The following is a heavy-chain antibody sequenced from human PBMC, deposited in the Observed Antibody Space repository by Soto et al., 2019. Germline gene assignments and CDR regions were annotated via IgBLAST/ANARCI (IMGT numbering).Heavy chain of an antibody. J-gene: IGHJ6*02. V-gene: IGHV3-33*01. CDR1: GFTFSSYG. D-gene: IGHD4-4*01. Sequence: SLRLSCAASGFTFSSYGMHWVRQAPGKGLEWVAVIWYDGSNKYYADSVKGRFTISRDNSKNTLYLQMNSLRAEDTAVYYCARDPPTMGTAPLWTTVTSANGMDVWGQGTTVTVSS. CDR3: ARDPPTMGTAPLWTTVTSANGMDV. CDR2: IWYDGSNK.